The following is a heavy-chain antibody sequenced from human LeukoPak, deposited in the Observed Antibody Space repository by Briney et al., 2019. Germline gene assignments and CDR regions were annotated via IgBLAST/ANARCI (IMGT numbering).Heavy chain of an antibody. V-gene: IGHV3-11*04. CDR2: ISSSGSTI. CDR3: ARSIIYYYYMDV. Sequence: PGGSLRLSCAASGSTFSDYYMSWIRQAPGKGREWVSYISSSGSTIYYADSVKGRFTISRDNAKNSLYLQMNSLRAEDTAVYYCARSIIYYYYMDVWGKGTTVTVSS. J-gene: IGHJ6*03. CDR1: GSTFSDYY.